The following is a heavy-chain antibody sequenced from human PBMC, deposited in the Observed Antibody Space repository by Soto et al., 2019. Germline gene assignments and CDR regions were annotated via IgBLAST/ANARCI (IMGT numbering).Heavy chain of an antibody. J-gene: IGHJ4*02. V-gene: IGHV3-11*01. CDR3: VREGSAWSRGY. CDR2: ISEGGTTI. D-gene: IGHD6-19*01. Sequence: PGGSLRLSCTTSGFTFTNYWMAWVRQAPGKGLEWVSHISEGGTTIYYSDSVKGRFTVSRDDAKNSLYLQMNSLRVADTAVYYCVREGSAWSRGYWGQGTLVTVSS. CDR1: GFTFTNYW.